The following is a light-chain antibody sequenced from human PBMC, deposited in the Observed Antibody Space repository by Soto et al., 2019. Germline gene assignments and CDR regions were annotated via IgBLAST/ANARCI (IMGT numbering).Light chain of an antibody. Sequence: DPVMTQSPLSLPVTPGEPASISCRSSQSLLHSNGYNYLDWYLQKPGQSPQLLIYLGSNRASGVPDRFSGSGSGTDFTLKISRVEAEDVGVYYCMQSLQLPRTFGPGPKVDIK. CDR2: LGS. V-gene: IGKV2-28*01. J-gene: IGKJ3*01. CDR3: MQSLQLPRT. CDR1: QSLLHSNGYNY.